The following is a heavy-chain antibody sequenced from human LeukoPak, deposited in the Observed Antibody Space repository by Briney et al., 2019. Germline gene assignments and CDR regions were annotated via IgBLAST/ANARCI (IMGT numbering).Heavy chain of an antibody. CDR3: ARDGTVAY. CDR1: GFTFSNYE. J-gene: IGHJ1*01. CDR2: IGNSDTIT. V-gene: IGHV3-48*03. Sequence: PGGSLRLSCAASGFTFSNYEMNWVRQAPGKGLEWISCIGNSDTITYYADSVKGRFTISRDNAKNSLYLQMNSLRAEDTAVYYCARDGTVAYWGQGTLVTVSS. D-gene: IGHD4-23*01.